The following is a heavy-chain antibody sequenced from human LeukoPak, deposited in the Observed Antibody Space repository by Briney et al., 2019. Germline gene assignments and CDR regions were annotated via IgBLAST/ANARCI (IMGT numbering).Heavy chain of an antibody. Sequence: PGGSLRLSCAASGFTFSSYAMSWVRQAPGKGLEWVSAISGSGGSTYYADSVKGRFTISRDNSKNTLYLQMNSLRAEDTAVYYCAKPPAIVVGRRDYYYYYMDVWGKGTTVTVSS. V-gene: IGHV3-23*01. CDR2: ISGSGGST. D-gene: IGHD2-2*01. CDR3: AKPPAIVVGRRDYYYYYMDV. J-gene: IGHJ6*03. CDR1: GFTFSSYA.